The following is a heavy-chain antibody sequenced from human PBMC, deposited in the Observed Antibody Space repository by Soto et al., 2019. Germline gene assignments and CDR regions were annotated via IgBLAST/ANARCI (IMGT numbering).Heavy chain of an antibody. D-gene: IGHD1-20*01. CDR1: GGTFSSYA. CDR3: ARGGDNWKNYFDY. V-gene: IGHV1-69*13. CDR2: IIPIFGTA. J-gene: IGHJ4*02. Sequence: SVKVSCKASGGTFSSYAISWVRQAPGQGLEWMGGIIPIFGTANYAQKFQGRVTITADESTSTAYMEPSSLRSEDTAVYYCARGGDNWKNYFDYWGQGTLVTVSS.